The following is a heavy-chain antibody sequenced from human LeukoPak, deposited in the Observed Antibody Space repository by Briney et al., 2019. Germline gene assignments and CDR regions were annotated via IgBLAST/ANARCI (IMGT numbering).Heavy chain of an antibody. J-gene: IGHJ4*02. CDR2: ISGSGGST. D-gene: IGHD2-21*02. CDR3: AKGSAQYCGGDCYSGAARYFFDY. Sequence: GGSLRLSCAASGFTFSSYAMSWVRQAPGKGLEWVSAISGSGGSTYYADSVKGRFTISRDNSKNTLYLQMNSLRAEDTAVYYCAKGSAQYCGGDCYSGAARYFFDYWGQGTLVTVSS. V-gene: IGHV3-23*01. CDR1: GFTFSSYA.